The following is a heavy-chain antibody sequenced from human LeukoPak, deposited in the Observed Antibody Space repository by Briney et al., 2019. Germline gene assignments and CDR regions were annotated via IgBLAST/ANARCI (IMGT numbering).Heavy chain of an antibody. Sequence: SETLSLTYAVYGGSFSDYFWSWIRQPPGKGLEWIGEISHSGSTTYNPSLRSRVTISGDTSKNQFSLKLSSVTAADTAVYYCARPYYFDYWGQGTLVTVSS. CDR3: ARPYYFDY. CDR1: GGSFSDYF. V-gene: IGHV4-34*01. J-gene: IGHJ4*02. CDR2: ISHSGST.